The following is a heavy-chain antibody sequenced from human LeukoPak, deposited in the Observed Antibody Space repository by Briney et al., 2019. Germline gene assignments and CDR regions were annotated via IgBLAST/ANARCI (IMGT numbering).Heavy chain of an antibody. Sequence: GGSLRLSCAVSGFTVSSNSMTRVRQALGKGLEWVSFIYGGGTTYYADSVKGRFTISRDNSKNTLYLQMNSLRAEDTAVYYCAKELTTVMYDYWGQGTLVTVSS. CDR1: GFTVSSNS. D-gene: IGHD4-11*01. CDR2: IYGGGTT. J-gene: IGHJ4*02. CDR3: AKELTTVMYDY. V-gene: IGHV3-53*05.